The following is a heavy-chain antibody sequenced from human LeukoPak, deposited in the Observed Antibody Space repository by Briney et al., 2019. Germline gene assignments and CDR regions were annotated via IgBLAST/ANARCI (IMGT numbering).Heavy chain of an antibody. V-gene: IGHV4-4*02. CDR1: GGSISSSNW. J-gene: IGHJ2*01. CDR2: IYHSGST. CDR3: ARDRRCSGGSCYSLGWYFDL. Sequence: SETLSLTCAVSGGSISSSNWWSWVRQPPGKGLEWIGEIYHSGSTNYNPSLKSRVTISVDKSKNQFSLKLSSVIAADTAVYYCARDRRCSGGSCYSLGWYFDLWGRGTLVTVSS. D-gene: IGHD2-15*01.